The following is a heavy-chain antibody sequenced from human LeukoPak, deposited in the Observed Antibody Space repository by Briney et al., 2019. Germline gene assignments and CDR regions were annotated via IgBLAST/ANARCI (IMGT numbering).Heavy chain of an antibody. Sequence: ASVKVSCKASGYTFTSYGISWVRQAPGQGLEWMGWISAYNGNTNYAQKLQGRVTMTTDTSTSTAYVELRSLRSDDTAVYYCARDTLLWFGEQPDYWGQGTLVTVSS. CDR1: GYTFTSYG. V-gene: IGHV1-18*04. CDR3: ARDTLLWFGEQPDY. D-gene: IGHD3-10*01. J-gene: IGHJ4*02. CDR2: ISAYNGNT.